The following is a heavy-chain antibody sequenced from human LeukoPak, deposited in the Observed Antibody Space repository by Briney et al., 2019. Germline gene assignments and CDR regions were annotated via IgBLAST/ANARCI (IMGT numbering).Heavy chain of an antibody. Sequence: ASVTVSCTASGYTFTDYHIHWVRQAPGQGLEWMGWINPNSGGTNYAEKFHGRLTTTRDTSNSTAFMELSGLRSDDTALYYCTRFRHVAVAGTPHFDSSGQGALVTVSS. CDR2: INPNSGGT. J-gene: IGHJ4*02. CDR3: TRFRHVAVAGTPHFDS. V-gene: IGHV1-2*02. D-gene: IGHD6-19*01. CDR1: GYTFTDYH.